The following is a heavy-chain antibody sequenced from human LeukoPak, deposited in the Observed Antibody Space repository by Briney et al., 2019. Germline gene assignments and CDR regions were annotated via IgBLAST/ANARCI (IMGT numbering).Heavy chain of an antibody. CDR2: INPNSGGT. J-gene: IGHJ5*02. CDR3: ARFRYSYDNWYDP. CDR1: GYTFTGYY. Sequence: ASVKVSCKASGYTFTGYYMHWVRQAPGQGLEWMGWINPNSGGTNYAQKFQGRVTMTRDTSISTAYMELSRLRSDDTAVYYCARFRYSYDNWYDPWGQGTLVTVSS. V-gene: IGHV1-2*02. D-gene: IGHD5-18*01.